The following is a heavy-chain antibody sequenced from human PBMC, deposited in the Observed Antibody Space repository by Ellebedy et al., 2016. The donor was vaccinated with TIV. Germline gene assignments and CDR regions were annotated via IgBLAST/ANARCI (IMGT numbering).Heavy chain of an antibody. V-gene: IGHV4-34*01. J-gene: IGHJ2*01. Sequence: SETLSLXXGVYGGSFSGYYWTWIRQSPGKGLEWIGEINHSGSTNYNPSLKSRVTISVDTSENQFSLKLSSVTAADTAVYYCANFGRQLTYWYFDLWGRGTLVTVSS. CDR3: ANFGRQLTYWYFDL. CDR2: INHSGST. D-gene: IGHD2-2*01. CDR1: GGSFSGYY.